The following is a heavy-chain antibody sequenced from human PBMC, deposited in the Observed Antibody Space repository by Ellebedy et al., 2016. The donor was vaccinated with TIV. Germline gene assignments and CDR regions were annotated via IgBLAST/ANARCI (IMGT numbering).Heavy chain of an antibody. CDR2: IIPIFGTA. Sequence: AASVKVSCKASGGTFSSYAISWVRQAPGQGLEWMGGIIPIFGTANYAQKFQGRVTMTTDTYTSTAYMELRSLRSDDTAVYYCARDYYGSGSNYPFFDYWGQGTLVTVSS. CDR3: ARDYYGSGSNYPFFDY. J-gene: IGHJ4*02. D-gene: IGHD3-10*01. V-gene: IGHV1-69*05. CDR1: GGTFSSYA.